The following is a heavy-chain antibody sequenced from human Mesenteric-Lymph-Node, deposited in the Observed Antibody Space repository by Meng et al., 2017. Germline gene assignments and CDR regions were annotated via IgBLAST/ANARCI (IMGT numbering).Heavy chain of an antibody. J-gene: IGHJ4*02. CDR1: GGSVSTSGYY. Sequence: SETLSLTCTVSGGSVSTSGYYWTWIRQFPGRGLEWIGYIYDSANTKYNPYLESRVTISLDTSRNQFSLNLRSLKAADTAVYYCARGISGFYYGSGSLWGQGTLVTVSS. D-gene: IGHD3-10*01. V-gene: IGHV4-61*08. CDR3: ARGISGFYYGSGSL. CDR2: IYDSANT.